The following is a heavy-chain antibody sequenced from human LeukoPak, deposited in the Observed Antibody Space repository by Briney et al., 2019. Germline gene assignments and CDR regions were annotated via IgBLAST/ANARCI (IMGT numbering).Heavy chain of an antibody. D-gene: IGHD3-10*01. CDR1: GYTFTSYA. CDR3: ASPDWRPDYYGSGIPRDTFDI. Sequence: ASVKVSCKASGYTFTSYAMNWVRQAPGQGLEWMGWINTNTGNPTYAQGFTGRFVFSLDTSVSTAYLQISSLKAEDTAVYYCASPDWRPDYYGSGIPRDTFDIWGQGTMVTVSS. CDR2: INTNTGNP. J-gene: IGHJ3*02. V-gene: IGHV7-4-1*02.